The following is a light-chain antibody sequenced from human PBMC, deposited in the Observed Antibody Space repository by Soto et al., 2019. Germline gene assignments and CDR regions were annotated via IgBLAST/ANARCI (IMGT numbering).Light chain of an antibody. V-gene: IGKV3-20*01. CDR3: QQYGSSPWT. J-gene: IGKJ1*01. CDR1: QSVSSSY. CDR2: GAS. Sequence: EIVLTQSPGTLSLSPGERATLSCRASQSVSSSYLAWYQQKPGQAPRLLIYGASSRATGIPGRVSGSGSGTDFTLTISRLEPEDLAVYDCQQYGSSPWTFGQGTKVDIK.